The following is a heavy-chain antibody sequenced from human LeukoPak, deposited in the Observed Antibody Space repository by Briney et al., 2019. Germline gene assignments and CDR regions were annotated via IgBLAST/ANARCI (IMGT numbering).Heavy chain of an antibody. CDR3: ARDPPYYGSGSYGRYYYYGMDV. CDR1: GGSFSGYY. Sequence: SETLSLTCAVYGGSFSGYYWSWIRQPPGKGLEWIGEINHSGSTNYNPSLKSRVTISVDTSKNQFSLKLSSVTAADTAVYYCARDPPYYGSGSYGRYYYYGMDVWGQGTTVTVSS. V-gene: IGHV4-34*01. CDR2: INHSGST. J-gene: IGHJ6*02. D-gene: IGHD3-10*01.